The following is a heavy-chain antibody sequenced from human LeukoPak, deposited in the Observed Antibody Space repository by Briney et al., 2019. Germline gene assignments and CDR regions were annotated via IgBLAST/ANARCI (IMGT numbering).Heavy chain of an antibody. J-gene: IGHJ4*02. D-gene: IGHD3-10*01. CDR1: GYSISSGYY. V-gene: IGHV4-38-2*01. CDR2: IYHSGRP. Sequence: SETLSLTCAVSGYSISSGYYWGCIRPPPGNGLEWIGSIYHSGRPYYNPSLKSRVTISVDTSKNQFSLKLSSVTAADTAVYYCARVRGSGSYKNFDYWGQGTLVTVSS. CDR3: ARVRGSGSYKNFDY.